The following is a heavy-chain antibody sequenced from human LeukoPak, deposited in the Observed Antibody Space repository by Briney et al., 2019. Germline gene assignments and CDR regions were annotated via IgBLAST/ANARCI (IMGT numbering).Heavy chain of an antibody. CDR1: GLTSSDYY. Sequence: KPGGSLRLSCAASGLTSSDYYMNWIRQAPGKGLEWVSYISSSGSTIHYADSVKGRFTISRDNAKNSLYLQMNSLRAEDTAVYYGARDSPHSGGDFDYWGQGTLVTVSS. J-gene: IGHJ4*02. CDR2: ISSSGSTI. CDR3: ARDSPHSGGDFDY. D-gene: IGHD2-21*01. V-gene: IGHV3-11*04.